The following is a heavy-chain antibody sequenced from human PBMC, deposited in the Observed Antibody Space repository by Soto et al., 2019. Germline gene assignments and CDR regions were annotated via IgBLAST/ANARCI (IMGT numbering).Heavy chain of an antibody. CDR2: ISYDGRNK. CDR1: GFTFSSYG. Sequence: QVQLVESGGGVVQPGRSLRLSCAASGFTFSSYGMHWVRQAPGKGLEWVAVISYDGRNKNYADSVKGRFTISTDNSKNTLYLQMNSLRAEDTAVYYCARDRGVEGTTRFFDYWGQGTLVTVSS. CDR3: ARDRGVEGTTRFFDY. V-gene: IGHV3-30*03. D-gene: IGHD2-15*01. J-gene: IGHJ4*02.